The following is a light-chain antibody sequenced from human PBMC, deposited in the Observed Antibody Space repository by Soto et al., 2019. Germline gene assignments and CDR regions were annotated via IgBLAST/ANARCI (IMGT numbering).Light chain of an antibody. Sequence: QSVLTHPASVSGSPGQSITISCTGTSSDVGSYNLVSWYQQHPGKAPKLMIYEGSKRPSGVSNRFSGSKSGNTASLTISGLQAEDEADYYCCSYAGSSTFYVFGTGTKVTV. V-gene: IGLV2-23*01. CDR2: EGS. CDR1: SSDVGSYNL. CDR3: CSYAGSSTFYV. J-gene: IGLJ1*01.